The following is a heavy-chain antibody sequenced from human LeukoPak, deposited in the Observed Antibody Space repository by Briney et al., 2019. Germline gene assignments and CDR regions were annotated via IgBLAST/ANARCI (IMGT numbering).Heavy chain of an antibody. CDR3: AGIPSDGVQPFDY. D-gene: IGHD6-13*01. CDR1: GGSISSGGYS. J-gene: IGHJ4*02. CDR2: IYHSGST. V-gene: IGHV4-30-2*01. Sequence: PSQTLSLTCAVSGGSISSGGYSWSWIRQPPGKGLEWIGYIYHSGSTNYNPSLKSRVTISVDTSKNQFSLKLSSVTAADTAVYYCAGIPSDGVQPFDYWGQGTLVTVSS.